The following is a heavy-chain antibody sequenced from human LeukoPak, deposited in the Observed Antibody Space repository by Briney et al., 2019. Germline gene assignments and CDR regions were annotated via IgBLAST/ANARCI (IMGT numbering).Heavy chain of an antibody. CDR2: IYSGGST. V-gene: IGHV3-53*01. D-gene: IGHD6-19*01. Sequence: PGGSLRLSCAASGFTVSSNYVSWVRQAPGKGLEWVSVIYSGGSTHYADSVKGRFTISRDNSKNTLYLQMNSLRAEDTAVYYCARAAGDGGWFLNPFDYWGQGTLVTVSS. J-gene: IGHJ4*02. CDR1: GFTVSSNY. CDR3: ARAAGDGGWFLNPFDY.